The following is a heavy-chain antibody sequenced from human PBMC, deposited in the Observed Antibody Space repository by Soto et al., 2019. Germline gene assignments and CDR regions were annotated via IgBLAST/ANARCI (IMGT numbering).Heavy chain of an antibody. V-gene: IGHV3-9*01. Sequence: EVKVVESGGGLVQPGRSLRLSCAASGFTFDDYAMHWVRQAPGKGLEWDSGISWNSGTIGYADSVKGRFTIYRDKATKTLYLQMSSLGAEDTALYYCEKDKMDGSWRADFFDYWGQGTLVTVYS. D-gene: IGHD3-10*01. CDR1: GFTFDDYA. J-gene: IGHJ4*02. CDR2: ISWNSGTI. CDR3: EKDKMDGSWRADFFDY.